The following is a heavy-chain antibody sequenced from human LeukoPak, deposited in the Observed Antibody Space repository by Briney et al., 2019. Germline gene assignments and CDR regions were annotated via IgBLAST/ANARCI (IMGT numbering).Heavy chain of an antibody. J-gene: IGHJ4*02. D-gene: IGHD3-3*01. CDR2: SYHSGST. CDR1: GYSISSGYY. Sequence: SETLSLTCAVSGYSISSGYYWGWIRQPPGKGLEWIGSSYHSGSTYYNPSLKSRVTISVDTSKNQFSLKLSSVTAADTAVYYCARLGITIFGLAYYFDSWGQGTLVTVSS. CDR3: ARLGITIFGLAYYFDS. V-gene: IGHV4-38-2*01.